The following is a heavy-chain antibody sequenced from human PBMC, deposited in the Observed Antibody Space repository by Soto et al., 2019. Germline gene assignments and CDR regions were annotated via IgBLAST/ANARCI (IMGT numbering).Heavy chain of an antibody. D-gene: IGHD2-2*01. Sequence: QVQLQESGPGLVKPSGTLSLTCAVSGGSISSSNWWSWVRQPAGKGLEWIGKIYHSGSTNYNPSLKSRVTIXVXXSNNQFTLNLSSVPAADPAVYYCPRLLVPAAIIDYWGQGTLVTVSS. J-gene: IGHJ4*02. CDR1: GGSISSSNW. V-gene: IGHV4-4*02. CDR2: IYHSGST. CDR3: PRLLVPAAIIDY.